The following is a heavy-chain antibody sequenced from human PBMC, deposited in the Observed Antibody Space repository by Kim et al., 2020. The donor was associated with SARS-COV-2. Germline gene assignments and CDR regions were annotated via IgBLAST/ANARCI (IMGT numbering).Heavy chain of an antibody. CDR3: VKGIGSSSWYNYFDY. J-gene: IGHJ4*02. CDR2: ISNSGGST. V-gene: IGHV3-64D*09. CDR1: GFTFSNYA. D-gene: IGHD6-13*01. Sequence: GGSLRLSCSVSGFTFSNYAMHWVRQAPGKGLEYLSAISNSGGSTYYADSVKGRFTISRDNSKNTLYLQMNSLRPEDTAFYYCVKGIGSSSWYNYFDYWGQGTLVTVSS.